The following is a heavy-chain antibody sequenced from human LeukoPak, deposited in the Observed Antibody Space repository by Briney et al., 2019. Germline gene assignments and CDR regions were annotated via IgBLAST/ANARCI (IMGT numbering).Heavy chain of an antibody. CDR3: ARDADGVVAPNWFDP. V-gene: IGHV4-4*02. CDR1: GGSISNSNW. J-gene: IGHJ5*02. D-gene: IGHD2-15*01. Sequence: PSETLSLTCAVSGGSISNSNWWSWVRQPPGKGLEWIGEIYHSGSTNYNPSLKSRVTISVDKSKNQFSLKLSSVTAADTAVYYCARDADGVVAPNWFDPWGQGTLVTVSS. CDR2: IYHSGST.